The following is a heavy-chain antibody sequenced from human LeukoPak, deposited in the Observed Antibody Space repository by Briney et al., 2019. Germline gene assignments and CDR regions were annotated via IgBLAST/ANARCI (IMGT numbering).Heavy chain of an antibody. V-gene: IGHV4-38-2*01. CDR1: SFSITSAYY. Sequence: PSETLSLTCAVSSFSITSAYYWGWIRQPPGQGLEWIGTIFHRGTSYYNPSLKSRVTISIDTSKNQFSLNLRSVTAADTAVYYCARQDSGWFQIDYWGQGTLVTVSS. CDR2: IFHRGTS. J-gene: IGHJ4*02. CDR3: ARQDSGWFQIDY. D-gene: IGHD6-19*01.